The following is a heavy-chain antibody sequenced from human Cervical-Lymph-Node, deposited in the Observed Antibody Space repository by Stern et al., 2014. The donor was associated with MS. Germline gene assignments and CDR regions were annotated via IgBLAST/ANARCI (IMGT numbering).Heavy chain of an antibody. J-gene: IGHJ4*02. V-gene: IGHV4-4*02. CDR1: GALINNSDW. Sequence: QVQLQESGPGLVKPSGTLSLTCAVSGALINNSDWWSWVRQPPGKGLEWIAEIYHTGTTNYNPSLKSRVPMSVDKSRNQFSLKLKSVTAADTAVYYCARGGLYDCWGQGTLVTVSS. CDR2: IYHTGTT. D-gene: IGHD3-16*01. CDR3: ARGGLYDC.